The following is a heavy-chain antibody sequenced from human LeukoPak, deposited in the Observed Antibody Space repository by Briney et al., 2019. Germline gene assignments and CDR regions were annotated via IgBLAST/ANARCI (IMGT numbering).Heavy chain of an antibody. V-gene: IGHV3-53*01. CDR2: NYSGGST. CDR1: GFTVSSNY. D-gene: IGHD3-22*01. Sequence: GGSLRLSCAASGFTVSSNYMSWVRQAPGKGLEWVSVNYSGGSTYYADSVKGRFTISRDNSKNTLYLQMNSLRAEDTAVYYCARSKGRDYYDSSGYRGWFDPWGQGTLVTVSS. J-gene: IGHJ5*02. CDR3: ARSKGRDYYDSSGYRGWFDP.